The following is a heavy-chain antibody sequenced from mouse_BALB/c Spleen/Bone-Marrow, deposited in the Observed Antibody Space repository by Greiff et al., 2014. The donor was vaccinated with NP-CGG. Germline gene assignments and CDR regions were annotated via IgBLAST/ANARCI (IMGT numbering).Heavy chain of an antibody. CDR2: ISTYSGNT. J-gene: IGHJ3*01. D-gene: IGHD2-3*01. V-gene: IGHV1S137*01. CDR1: GYTFTYYA. CDR3: ARGRYDFAY. Sequence: QVQLKESGAELVRPGGSVKISCRGSGYTFTYYAMDWVKQSPGKSLEWIGVISTYSGNTNYNQKFKGKATMTVDKSYSTAYMELARLTSEDSAIYYCARGRYDFAYWGQGTLVTVSA.